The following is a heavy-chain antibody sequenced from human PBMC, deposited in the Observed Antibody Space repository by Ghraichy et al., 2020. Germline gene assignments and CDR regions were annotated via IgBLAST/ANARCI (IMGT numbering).Heavy chain of an antibody. CDR2: IIPLFGTA. J-gene: IGHJ5*02. CDR3: ARGPYSSWNKFDL. D-gene: IGHD6-13*01. V-gene: IGHV1-69*06. CDR1: GGTFSSYA. Sequence: SVKVSCKSSGGTFSSYAYSWVRQAPGQGLEWMGGIIPLFGTAIYAQKFQGRVTITADKSTNTAFMELNSLTSEDTAIYYCARGPYSSWNKFDLWGQGTLVTGSS.